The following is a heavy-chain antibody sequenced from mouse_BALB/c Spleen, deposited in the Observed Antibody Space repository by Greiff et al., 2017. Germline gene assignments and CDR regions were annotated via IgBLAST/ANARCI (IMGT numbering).Heavy chain of an antibody. V-gene: IGHV5-6-3*01. CDR1: GFTFSSYG. CDR3: ARDGNYPYYYAMDY. D-gene: IGHD2-1*01. Sequence: VQLQQSGGGLLQPGGSLKLSCAASGFTFSSYGMSWVRQTPDKRLELVATINSNGGSTYYPDSVKGRFTISRDNAKNTLYLQMSSLKSEDTAMYYCARDGNYPYYYAMDYWGQGTSVTVSS. J-gene: IGHJ4*01. CDR2: INSNGGST.